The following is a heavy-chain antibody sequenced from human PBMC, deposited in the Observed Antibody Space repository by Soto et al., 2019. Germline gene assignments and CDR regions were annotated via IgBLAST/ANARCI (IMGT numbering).Heavy chain of an antibody. CDR1: GDRFTSYW. V-gene: IGHV5-10-1*01. J-gene: IGHJ4*02. CDR3: ASRSYYYDSSGYYPPPDY. Sequence: PGEPMKIACKGYGDRFTSYWISLVRQMPGKGLEWMGRIDPSDSYTNYSPSFQGHVTISADKSISTAYLQWSSLKASDTAMYYCASRSYYYDSSGYYPPPDYWGQGTLVTVSS. CDR2: IDPSDSYT. D-gene: IGHD3-22*01.